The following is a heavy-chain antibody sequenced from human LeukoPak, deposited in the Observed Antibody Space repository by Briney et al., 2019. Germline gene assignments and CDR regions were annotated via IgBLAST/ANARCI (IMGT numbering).Heavy chain of an antibody. D-gene: IGHD6-19*01. V-gene: IGHV3-30*18. J-gene: IGHJ4*02. CDR1: GFTFSSYG. CDR3: AKQEWLVGGVDY. CDR2: ISYDGSNK. Sequence: GGSLRLSCAASGFTFSSYGMHWVRQAPGKGREGVAVISYDGSNKYYADSVKGRFTISRDNSKNTLYLQMNSLRAEDTAVYYCAKQEWLVGGVDYWGQGTLVTVSS.